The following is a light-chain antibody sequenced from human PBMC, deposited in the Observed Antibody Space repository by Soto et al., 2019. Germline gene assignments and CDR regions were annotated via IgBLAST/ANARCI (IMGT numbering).Light chain of an antibody. CDR1: GSDVGGYNY. CDR3: SSYTSSSTFVI. J-gene: IGLJ2*01. V-gene: IGLV2-14*01. CDR2: EVS. Sequence: QSVLTQPASVSGSPGQSITISCTGTGSDVGGYNYVSWYQQHPGKAPQLMIFEVSNRPSGVSNRFSGSKSGNTASLTISGLQAEDEADYYCSSYTSSSTFVIFGGGTKLTVL.